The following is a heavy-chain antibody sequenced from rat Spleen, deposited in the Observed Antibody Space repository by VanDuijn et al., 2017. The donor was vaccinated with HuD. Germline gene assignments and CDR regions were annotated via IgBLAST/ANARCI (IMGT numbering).Heavy chain of an antibody. CDR1: GFTFSDYA. V-gene: IGHV5-7*01. Sequence: EVQLVESGGGLVQPGRSLKLSCAASGFTFSDYAMAWVRQAPKKGLEWVATIIYDGSTTYYRDSVKGRFTISRDNEKSTLYLQMDSLRSEDTATYYCAREAGIPFHYFDYWGQGVMVTVSS. J-gene: IGHJ2*01. CDR3: AREAGIPFHYFDY. D-gene: IGHD1-4*01. CDR2: IIYDGSTT.